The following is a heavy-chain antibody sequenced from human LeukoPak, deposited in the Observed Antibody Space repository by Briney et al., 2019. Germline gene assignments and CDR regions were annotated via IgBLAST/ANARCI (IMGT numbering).Heavy chain of an antibody. D-gene: IGHD2-21*01. CDR3: AQSIPGVNWFDP. Sequence: SETLFLTCTVSGGSISSYYWSWIRQPAGKGLEWIGRIYTSGSTNYNPSLKSRVTMSVDTSKNQFSLKLSSVTAADTAVYYCAQSIPGVNWFDPWGQGTLVTVSS. CDR1: GGSISSYY. J-gene: IGHJ5*02. V-gene: IGHV4-4*07. CDR2: IYTSGST.